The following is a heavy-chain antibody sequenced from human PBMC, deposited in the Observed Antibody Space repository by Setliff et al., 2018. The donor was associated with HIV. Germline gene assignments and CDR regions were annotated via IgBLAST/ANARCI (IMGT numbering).Heavy chain of an antibody. CDR2: IHTSGNT. CDR3: AREGGLDYYDSSGHYSY. CDR1: GGSISSGSYY. V-gene: IGHV4-61*02. Sequence: PSETLSLTCTVSGGSISSGSYYWSWIRQPAGKGREWIGRIHTSGNTNYNPPVKSRVTISVDTSKNQFSLKLCSVTAADTAVYYCAREGGLDYYDSSGHYSYWGQGTLVTVSS. D-gene: IGHD3-22*01. J-gene: IGHJ4*02.